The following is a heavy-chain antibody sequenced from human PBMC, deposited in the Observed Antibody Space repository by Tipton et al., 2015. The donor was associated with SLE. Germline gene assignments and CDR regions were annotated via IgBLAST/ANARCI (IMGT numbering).Heavy chain of an antibody. CDR2: INSDGSST. V-gene: IGHV3-74*01. Sequence: SLRLSCAASGFTFSSYSMNWVRQAPGKGLVWVSRINSDGSSTSYADSVKGRFTISRDNAKNTLYLQMNSLRAEDTAVYYCAREEGLDDFWKGVYYYYYYGMDVWGQGTTVTVSS. D-gene: IGHD3-3*01. J-gene: IGHJ6*02. CDR3: AREEGLDDFWKGVYYYYYYGMDV. CDR1: GFTFSSYS.